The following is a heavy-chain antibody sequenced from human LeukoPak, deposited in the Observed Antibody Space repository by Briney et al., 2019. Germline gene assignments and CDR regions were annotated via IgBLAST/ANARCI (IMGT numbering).Heavy chain of an antibody. V-gene: IGHV3-7*05. CDR2: IKQDGSDK. Sequence: GGSLILSCAASGFSFSSYWMSWVRQAPGKGLEWVANIKQDGSDKYYMDSVKGRLTISRDNSKNSLYLQMDSLRAEDTAVYYCARTQCISTRCSHYFDSWGQGTLVSVSS. CDR3: ARTQCISTRCSHYFDS. CDR1: GFSFSSYW. J-gene: IGHJ4*02. D-gene: IGHD2-2*01.